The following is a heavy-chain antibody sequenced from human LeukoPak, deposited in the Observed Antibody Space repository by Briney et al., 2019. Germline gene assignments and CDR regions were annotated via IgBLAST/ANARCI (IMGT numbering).Heavy chain of an antibody. CDR1: GYSISSGYY. J-gene: IGHJ4*02. V-gene: IGHV4-38-2*02. Sequence: SETLSLTCTVSGYSISSGYYWGWIRQPPGKGLERIGSMYHSGSTYYKPSLKSRVTISVDTTKNQFSLKLSSVTAADTAVYYCARDGDYYGSGSLADYWGQGTLVTVSS. CDR3: ARDGDYYGSGSLADY. D-gene: IGHD3-10*01. CDR2: MYHSGST.